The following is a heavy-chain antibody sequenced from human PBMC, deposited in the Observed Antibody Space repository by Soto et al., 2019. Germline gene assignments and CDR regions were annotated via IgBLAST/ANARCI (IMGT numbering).Heavy chain of an antibody. CDR3: ARHWDDSGGVEFDY. D-gene: IGHD2-15*01. V-gene: IGHV4-39*01. Sequence: QLQLQESGPGLVKPSETLSLTCTVSGGSISSSSYYWGWIRQPPGKGLEWIGSIYYSGSTYSNPSLKSRVTISVDTSKTQFSLKLSSVTAADTAVYYWARHWDDSGGVEFDYWGQGTLVTVSS. CDR2: IYYSGST. CDR1: GGSISSSSYY. J-gene: IGHJ4*02.